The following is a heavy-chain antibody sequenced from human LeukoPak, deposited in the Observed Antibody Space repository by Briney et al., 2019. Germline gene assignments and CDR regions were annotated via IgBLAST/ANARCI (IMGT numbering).Heavy chain of an antibody. V-gene: IGHV4-61*02. CDR2: IYTSGST. D-gene: IGHD3-16*01. CDR1: GGSISNLDYY. Sequence: SETLSLTCTVSGGSISNLDYYWTWIRQPAGKGLEWIGRIYTSGSTNYNPSLKSRISISVDTSKNQFSLKLTSVTAADTAVYYCAREHPRGEVDDFDYWGQGTLVTVSS. J-gene: IGHJ4*02. CDR3: AREHPRGEVDDFDY.